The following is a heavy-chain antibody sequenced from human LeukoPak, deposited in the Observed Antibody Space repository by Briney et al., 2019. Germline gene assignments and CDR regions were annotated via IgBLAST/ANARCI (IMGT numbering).Heavy chain of an antibody. CDR2: ISSSGSTI. D-gene: IGHD3-22*01. CDR3: ARGSYYYDSSGYSSGAFDI. V-gene: IGHV3-48*03. Sequence: GGSLRLSCAASGFTFSSYEMNWVRQAPGKGLEWVSYISSSGSTIYYADSVKGRFTISRDNAKNSLYLQMNSLRAEDTAVYYCARGSYYYDSSGYSSGAFDIWGQGTMVTVSS. J-gene: IGHJ3*02. CDR1: GFTFSSYE.